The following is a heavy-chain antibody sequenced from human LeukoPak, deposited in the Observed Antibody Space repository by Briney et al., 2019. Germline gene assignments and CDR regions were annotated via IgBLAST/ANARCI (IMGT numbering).Heavy chain of an antibody. CDR3: ARGELGYYDSSGYNNWFDP. CDR1: GYTFTSYG. Sequence: ASVKVSCKASGYTFTSYGISWVRQAPGQGLEWMGWISAYNGNTNYAQKLQGRVTMTTDTSTSTAYMELRSLRSDDTAVYYCARGELGYYDSSGYNNWFDPWGQGTLVTVSS. CDR2: ISAYNGNT. J-gene: IGHJ5*02. D-gene: IGHD3-22*01. V-gene: IGHV1-18*01.